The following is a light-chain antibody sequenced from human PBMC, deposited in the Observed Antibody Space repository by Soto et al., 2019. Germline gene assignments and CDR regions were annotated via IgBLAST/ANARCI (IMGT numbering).Light chain of an antibody. J-gene: IGKJ3*01. CDR1: QSVSSSY. CDR2: GAS. V-gene: IGKV3-20*01. CDR3: PQYGSSPLFT. Sequence: EIVLTQSPGTLSLSPGERATLSCRASQSVSSSYLAWYQQKPGQAPRLLIYGASSRATGIPDRFSGRGSGTDFSLTISRLEPEDSAVYYCPQYGSSPLFTFGPGTKVDIK.